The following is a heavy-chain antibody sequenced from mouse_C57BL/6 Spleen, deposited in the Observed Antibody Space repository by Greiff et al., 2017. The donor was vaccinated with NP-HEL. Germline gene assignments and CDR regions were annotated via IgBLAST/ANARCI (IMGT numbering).Heavy chain of an antibody. J-gene: IGHJ2*01. D-gene: IGHD1-1*01. Sequence: EVKLMESGPELVKPGASVKISCKASGYSFTGYYMNWVKQSPEKSLEWIGEINPSTGGTTYNQKFKAKATLTVDKSSSTAYMQLKSLTSEDSAVYYCARRSTTVVAFDYWGQGTTLTVSS. V-gene: IGHV1-42*01. CDR2: INPSTGGT. CDR1: GYSFTGYY. CDR3: ARRSTTVVAFDY.